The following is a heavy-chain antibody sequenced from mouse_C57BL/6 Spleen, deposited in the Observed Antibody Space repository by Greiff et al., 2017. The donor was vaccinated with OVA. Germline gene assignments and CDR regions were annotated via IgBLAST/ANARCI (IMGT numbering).Heavy chain of an antibody. J-gene: IGHJ1*03. CDR3: ARSPIYYYGKGYFDV. CDR2: IDPSDSYT. D-gene: IGHD1-1*01. CDR1: GYTFTSYW. V-gene: IGHV1-59*01. Sequence: QVQLQQPGAELVRPGTSVKLSCKASGYTFTSYWMHWVKQRPGQGLEWIGVIDPSDSYTNYNQKFKGKATLTVDTSSSTAYMQLSSLTSEDSAVYYCARSPIYYYGKGYFDVWGTGTTVTVSS.